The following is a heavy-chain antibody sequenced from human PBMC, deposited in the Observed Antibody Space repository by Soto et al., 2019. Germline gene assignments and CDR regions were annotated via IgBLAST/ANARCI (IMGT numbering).Heavy chain of an antibody. D-gene: IGHD3-10*01. CDR2: ISRDGSSM. V-gene: IGHV3-11*01. CDR1: GFTFSDYY. J-gene: IGHJ6*02. Sequence: QVQLVESGGGLVKPGGSLRLSCAASGFTFSDYYMAWIRQAPGKVLEWVSYISRDGSSMYYADSVKGRFTISRDNAKNSLSLQMNSLRAEDTAVYYCAIPNGESIHYYHGMDVWGQGTTVTVSS. CDR3: AIPNGESIHYYHGMDV.